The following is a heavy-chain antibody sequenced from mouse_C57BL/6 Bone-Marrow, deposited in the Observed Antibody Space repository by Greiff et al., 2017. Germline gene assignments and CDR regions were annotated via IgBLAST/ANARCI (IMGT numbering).Heavy chain of an antibody. Sequence: EVQGVESGGDLVKPGGSLKLSCAASGFTFSSYGMSWVRQTPDKRLEWVATISSGGSYTYYPDSVKGRFTISRDTAKTTLYLQMSSLKSEDTARYDGARRRNYEDYWGQGTTLTVSA. D-gene: IGHD2-1*01. CDR3: ARRRNYEDY. J-gene: IGHJ2*01. CDR2: ISSGGSYT. CDR1: GFTFSSYG. V-gene: IGHV5-6*01.